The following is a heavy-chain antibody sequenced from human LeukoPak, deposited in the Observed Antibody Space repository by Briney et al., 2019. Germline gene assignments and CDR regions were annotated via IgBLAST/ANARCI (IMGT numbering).Heavy chain of an antibody. CDR3: ARAQNDSSGYYYVDYMDV. D-gene: IGHD3-22*01. Sequence: GGSLGLSCAASGFTVSSNYMSWVRQAPGKGLEWVSVIYSGGSTYYADSVKGRFTISRDNSKSTLYIQMNSLRAEDTAVYYCARAQNDSSGYYYVDYMDVWGKGTTVTVSS. CDR2: IYSGGST. J-gene: IGHJ6*03. V-gene: IGHV3-53*01. CDR1: GFTVSSNY.